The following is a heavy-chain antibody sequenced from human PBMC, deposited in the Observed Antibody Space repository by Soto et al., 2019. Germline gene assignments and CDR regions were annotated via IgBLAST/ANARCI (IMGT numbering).Heavy chain of an antibody. CDR1: GGSFSSSNW. Sequence: QVQLQESGPGLVKPSGTLSLTCAVSGGSFSSSNWWSWVRQPPGKGLEWIGEIYHSGSTNYNPSLKSRVTISVDTSKNPFSLKLSSVTAADTALYYGARGGGYGSGSALWGWGQGTLVTVSS. D-gene: IGHD3-10*01. CDR3: ARGGGYGSGSALWG. V-gene: IGHV4-4*02. CDR2: IYHSGST. J-gene: IGHJ4*02.